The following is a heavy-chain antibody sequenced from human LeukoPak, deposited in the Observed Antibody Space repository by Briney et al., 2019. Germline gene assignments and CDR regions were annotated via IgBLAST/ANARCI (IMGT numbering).Heavy chain of an antibody. CDR3: ARAREAGVTGTYDAFDI. J-gene: IGHJ3*02. D-gene: IGHD1-7*01. CDR1: GFTFSSYA. CDR2: ISSNGGST. Sequence: GGSLRLSCAASGFTFSSYAMHWVRQAPGKGLEYVSAISSNGGSTYYANSVKGRFTISRDNSKNTLYLQMNSLRSEDTAVYYCARAREAGVTGTYDAFDIWGQGTMVTVSS. V-gene: IGHV3-64*01.